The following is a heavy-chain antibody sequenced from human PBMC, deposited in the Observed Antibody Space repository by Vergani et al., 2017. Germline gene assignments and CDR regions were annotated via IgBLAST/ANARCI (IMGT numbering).Heavy chain of an antibody. CDR2: IIPIFGTA. V-gene: IGHV1-69*12. Sequence: QVQLVQSGAEVKKPGSSVKVSCKASGGTFSSYAISWVRQAPGQGLEWMGGIIPIFGTANYAQKFQGRVTITADESTSTAYMELRSLRSEDTAVYYCARGYCSSTSCYKGYFDYWGQGTLVTVSS. CDR3: ARGYCSSTSCYKGYFDY. J-gene: IGHJ4*02. CDR1: GGTFSSYA. D-gene: IGHD2-2*02.